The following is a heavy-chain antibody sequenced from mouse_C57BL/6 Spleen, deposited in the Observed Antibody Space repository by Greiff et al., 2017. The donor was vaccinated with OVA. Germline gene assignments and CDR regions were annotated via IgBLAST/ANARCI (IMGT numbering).Heavy chain of an antibody. CDR2: ISYDGSN. D-gene: IGHD1-1*01. Sequence: ESGPGLVKPSQSLSLTCSVTGYSITSGYYWNWIRQFPGNKLEWMGYISYDGSNNYNPSLKNRISITRDTSKNQFFLKLNSVTTEDTATYYCAHYGSSYFFAYWGQGTLVTVSA. V-gene: IGHV3-6*01. CDR3: AHYGSSYFFAY. CDR1: GYSITSGYY. J-gene: IGHJ3*01.